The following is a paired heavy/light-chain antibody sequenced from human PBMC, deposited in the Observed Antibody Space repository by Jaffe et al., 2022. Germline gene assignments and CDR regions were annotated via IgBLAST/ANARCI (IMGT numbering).Heavy chain of an antibody. D-gene: IGHD2-15*01. J-gene: IGHJ6*03. CDR3: ARGLGSPGIYYYLDV. CDR2: ISSGNHYI. CDR1: GFTFSNYS. Sequence: EVQLVESGGGLVKPGGSLRLSCAASGFTFSNYSMNWVRQAPGKGLEWVSSISSGNHYIYYADSMRGRFTISRDNAKNSMYLQMNSLRVEDTATYYCARGLGSPGIYYYLDVWGKGTTVTVSS. V-gene: IGHV3-21*06.
Light chain of an antibody. CDR2: QDT. J-gene: IGLJ2*01. CDR3: QAWDSTVV. V-gene: IGLV3-1*01. CDR1: RLGDKY. Sequence: SYELTQPPSVSVSPGQTASITCSGDRLGDKYTYWSQQKPGQSPVLVIYQDTKRPSGIPDRFSGSNSGNTATLTISGTQAMDEADYYCQAWDSTVVIGGGTKLTVL.